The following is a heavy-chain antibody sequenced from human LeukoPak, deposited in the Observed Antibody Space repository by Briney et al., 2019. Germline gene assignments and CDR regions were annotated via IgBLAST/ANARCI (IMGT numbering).Heavy chain of an antibody. Sequence: SENQSKTCTVSGCSISSGDYWGCIRQHQGKGLEWSGSVYHSGYTYYNPSLKSRFTISLDTSKNQFSLNLSSVTAADTAVYYCARGCSILRGGDWFDPWGQGTLVIVSS. D-gene: IGHD3-3*02. CDR1: GCSISSGDY. V-gene: IGHV4-38-2*02. J-gene: IGHJ5*02. CDR2: VYHSGYT. CDR3: ARGCSILRGGDWFDP.